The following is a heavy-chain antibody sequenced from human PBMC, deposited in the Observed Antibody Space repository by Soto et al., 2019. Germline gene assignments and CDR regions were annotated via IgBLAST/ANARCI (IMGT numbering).Heavy chain of an antibody. CDR3: ARELRFLEWSQGDAFDI. CDR2: INPNSGGT. CDR1: GYTFTGYY. Sequence: ASVKVSCKASGYTFTGYYMHWVRQAPGQGLEWMGWINPNSGGTNYAQKFQGWVTMTRDTSISTAYMELSRLRSDDTAVYYCARELRFLEWSQGDAFDIWGKGTMVTVAS. D-gene: IGHD3-3*01. J-gene: IGHJ3*02. V-gene: IGHV1-2*04.